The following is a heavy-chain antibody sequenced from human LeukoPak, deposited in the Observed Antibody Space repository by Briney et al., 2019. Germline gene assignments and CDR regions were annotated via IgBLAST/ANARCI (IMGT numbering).Heavy chain of an antibody. V-gene: IGHV3-11*04. CDR1: GFNFSDYY. D-gene: IGHD3-22*01. CDR3: AREIHSTGYYYAGGYMDF. CDR2: FSSGDTNI. Sequence: GGSLRLSCAGSGFNFSDYYMSWVRQAPGRGLEWISFFSSGDTNIKYADSVKGRFTISRDNAKNSLYLQMNSLRTEDTAVYFCAREIHSTGYYYAGGYMDFWGKGTTVTVSS. J-gene: IGHJ6*03.